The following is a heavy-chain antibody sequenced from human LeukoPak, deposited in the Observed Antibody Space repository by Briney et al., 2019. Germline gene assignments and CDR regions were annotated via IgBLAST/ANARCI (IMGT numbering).Heavy chain of an antibody. Sequence: SETLSLTCTVSGGSISSYYWSWIRQPPGKGLEWIGYIYYSGSTNYNPSLKSRVAISVDTSKNQFSLKLSSVTAADTAVYYCARGGTAVIAPYAFDIWGQGTMVTVSS. D-gene: IGHD4-23*01. J-gene: IGHJ3*02. V-gene: IGHV4-59*08. CDR2: IYYSGST. CDR3: ARGGTAVIAPYAFDI. CDR1: GGSISSYY.